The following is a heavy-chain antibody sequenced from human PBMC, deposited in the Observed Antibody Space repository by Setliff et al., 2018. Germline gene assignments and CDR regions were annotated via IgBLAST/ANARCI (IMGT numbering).Heavy chain of an antibody. CDR1: GGTFSSYA. D-gene: IGHD6-13*01. CDR2: IIPIFGTA. CDR3: AREGSSSSSDPGFDP. V-gene: IGHV1-69*13. Sequence: GASVKVSCKASGGTFSSYAISWVRQAPGQGLEWMGGIIPIFGTANYAQKFQGRVTITADESTSTAYMELSSLRSEDTAVYYCAREGSSSSSDPGFDPWGQGTLVTVSS. J-gene: IGHJ5*02.